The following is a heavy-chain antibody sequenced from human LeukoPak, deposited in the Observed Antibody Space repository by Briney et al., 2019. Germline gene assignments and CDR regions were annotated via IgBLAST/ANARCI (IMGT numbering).Heavy chain of an antibody. V-gene: IGHV1-18*01. CDR1: GYTCTSYG. CDR3: ARDSSTYSSSWYVLDY. J-gene: IGHJ4*02. D-gene: IGHD6-13*01. Sequence: GASVKVSCKASGYTCTSYGISWVRQAPGQGLEWMGWISAYNGNTNYAQKLQGRVTMTTDTSTSTAYMELRSLRSDDTAVYYCARDSSTYSSSWYVLDYWGQGTLVTVSS. CDR2: ISAYNGNT.